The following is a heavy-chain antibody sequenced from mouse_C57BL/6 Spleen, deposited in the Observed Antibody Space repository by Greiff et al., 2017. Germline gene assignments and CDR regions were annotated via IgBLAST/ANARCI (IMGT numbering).Heavy chain of an antibody. CDR3: ARGGGGY. Sequence: EVKVVESGGGLVKPGGSLKLSCAASGFTFSSYAMSWVRQTPEKRLEWVATISDGGSYTYYPDNVKGRFTISRDNAKNNLYLQMSHLKSEDTAMYYCARGGGGYWGQGTTLTVSS. J-gene: IGHJ2*01. CDR1: GFTFSSYA. CDR2: ISDGGSYT. V-gene: IGHV5-4*03.